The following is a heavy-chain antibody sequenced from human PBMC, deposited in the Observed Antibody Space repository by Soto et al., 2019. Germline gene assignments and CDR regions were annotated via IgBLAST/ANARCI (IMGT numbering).Heavy chain of an antibody. V-gene: IGHV1-69*13. CDR3: ARGYSYGSLYYYGMDV. D-gene: IGHD5-18*01. CDR1: GGTFSSYA. J-gene: IGHJ6*02. Sequence: SVKVSCKASGGTFSSYAISWVRQAPGQGLEWMGGIIPIFGTANYAQKFQGRVAITADESTSTAYMELSSLRSEDTAVYYCARGYSYGSLYYYGMDVWGQGTTVTVSS. CDR2: IIPIFGTA.